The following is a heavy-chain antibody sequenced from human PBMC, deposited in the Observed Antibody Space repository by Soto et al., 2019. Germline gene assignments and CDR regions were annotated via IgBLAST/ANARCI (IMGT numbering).Heavy chain of an antibody. Sequence: QLQLQESGSGLVKPSQTLSLTCAVSGGSISSGGYYWSWIRQPPGKGLEWIWYIYHSGNTYYNPSPKSRVTISVDRSKNQFSLRRSSVTAADTAVYYCARVPSPWGQGTRVTVSS. J-gene: IGHJ4*02. CDR3: ARVPSP. CDR2: IYHSGNT. CDR1: GGSISSGGYY. V-gene: IGHV4-30-2*01.